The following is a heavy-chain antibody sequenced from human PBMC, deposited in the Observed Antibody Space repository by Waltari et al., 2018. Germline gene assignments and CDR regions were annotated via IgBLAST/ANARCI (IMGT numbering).Heavy chain of an antibody. CDR2: VNPSSGVT. CDR1: GYTFTEHY. J-gene: IGHJ4*02. CDR3: ARGGPTIFGVLNTKRFDY. D-gene: IGHD3-3*01. V-gene: IGHV1-2*06. Sequence: QVHLVQSGAEVKRPGASVKVSCKGSGYTFTEHYMHWVRLAPGQGLEWRGRVNPSSGVTNYAQKFQGRATMTRDTSINTVDMELSRLRSDDTAEYYCARGGPTIFGVLNTKRFDYWGQGTLVTVSS.